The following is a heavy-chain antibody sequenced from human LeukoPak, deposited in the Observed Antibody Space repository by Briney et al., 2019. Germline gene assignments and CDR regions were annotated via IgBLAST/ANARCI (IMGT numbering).Heavy chain of an antibody. CDR2: IIPILGIA. Sequence: ASVKVSCKASGGTFSSYAISWVRQAPGQGLEWMGRIIPILGIANYAQKFQGRVTITADKSTSTAYMELSSLRSEDTAVYYCARKGIAAAGFDYWGRGTLVTVSS. D-gene: IGHD6-13*01. CDR1: GGTFSSYA. J-gene: IGHJ4*02. CDR3: ARKGIAAAGFDY. V-gene: IGHV1-69*04.